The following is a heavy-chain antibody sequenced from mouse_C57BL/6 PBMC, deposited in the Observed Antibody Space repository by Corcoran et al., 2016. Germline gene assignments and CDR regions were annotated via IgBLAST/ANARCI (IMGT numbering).Heavy chain of an antibody. Sequence: DVQLQESGPDLVKPSQSLSLTCSVTGYSITSGYYWNWIRQFPGNKLEWMGYISYDGSNNYNPSLKNRISITRDTSKNQFFLKLNSVTTEDTATYYCASSLRLWYFDVWGTGTTVTVSS. V-gene: IGHV3-6*01. D-gene: IGHD2-12*01. CDR2: ISYDGSN. CDR1: GYSITSGYY. J-gene: IGHJ1*03. CDR3: ASSLRLWYFDV.